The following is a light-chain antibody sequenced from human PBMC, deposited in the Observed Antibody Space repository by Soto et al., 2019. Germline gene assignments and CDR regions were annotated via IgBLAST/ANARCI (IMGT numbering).Light chain of an antibody. CDR2: AAS. J-gene: IGKJ2*01. CDR1: QSISNY. Sequence: DIQMTQSPSSLSASVGDRVTITCRASQSISNYLNWYQQKPGKAPKLLIYAASSLQSGVPSRFSGSGSGTDFTLTISSLQAEDVAIYYCHQYYGIPYTFGQGTKLEIK. V-gene: IGKV1-39*01. CDR3: HQYYGIPYT.